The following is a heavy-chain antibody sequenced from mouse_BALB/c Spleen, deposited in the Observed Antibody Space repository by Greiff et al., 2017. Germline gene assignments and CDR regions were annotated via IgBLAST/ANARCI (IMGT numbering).Heavy chain of an antibody. Sequence: EVKLQESGPELVKPGASVKISCKASGYSFTGYYMHWVKQSHVKSLEWIGRINPYNGATSYNQNFKDKASLTVDKSSSTAYMELHSLTSEDSAVYYCARGVGYGNPYYYAMDYWGQGTSVTVSS. D-gene: IGHD2-10*02. CDR3: ARGVGYGNPYYYAMDY. J-gene: IGHJ4*01. V-gene: IGHV1-31*01. CDR2: INPYNGAT. CDR1: GYSFTGYY.